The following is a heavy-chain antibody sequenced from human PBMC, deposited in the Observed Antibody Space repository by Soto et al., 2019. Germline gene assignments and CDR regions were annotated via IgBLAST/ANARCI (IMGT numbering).Heavy chain of an antibody. CDR2: MNPNSGNT. V-gene: IGHV1-8*01. CDR1: GYTFTSYD. J-gene: IGHJ6*02. CDR3: ARGGDCSGGSCYYYYGMDV. D-gene: IGHD2-15*01. Sequence: ASVKVSCKASGYTFTSYDINWVRQATGQGLEWMGWMNPNSGNTGYAQKFQGRVTMTRNTSISTACMELSSLRSEDTAVYYCARGGDCSGGSCYYYYGMDVWGQGTTVTVSS.